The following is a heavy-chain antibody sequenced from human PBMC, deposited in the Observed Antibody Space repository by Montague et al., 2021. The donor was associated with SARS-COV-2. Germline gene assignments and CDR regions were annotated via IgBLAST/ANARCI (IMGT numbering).Heavy chain of an antibody. D-gene: IGHD1-26*01. Sequence: SRRLSCAASGFLFSSYGMHWFRQAPGKGLEWVAHIWYDGSNENYVDSVKGRFTISRDNFKDTLYLQMNSLRAEDTAIYYCARGSVGGYYFDYWGQGTLVTVSS. V-gene: IGHV3-33*01. CDR1: GFLFSSYG. J-gene: IGHJ4*02. CDR3: ARGSVGGYYFDY. CDR2: IWYDGSNE.